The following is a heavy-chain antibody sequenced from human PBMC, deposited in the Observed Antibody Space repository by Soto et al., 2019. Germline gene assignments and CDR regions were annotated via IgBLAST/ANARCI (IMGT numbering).Heavy chain of an antibody. Sequence: ASVKVSCKASGGTFSSYAISWVRQAPGQGLEWMGGIIPIFGTANYAQKFQGRVTMTADESTSTAYMELSSLRSEDTAVYYCAKSPYSGYDYYFDYWGQGTLVTVSS. CDR1: GGTFSSYA. J-gene: IGHJ4*02. CDR2: IIPIFGTA. D-gene: IGHD5-12*01. CDR3: AKSPYSGYDYYFDY. V-gene: IGHV1-69*13.